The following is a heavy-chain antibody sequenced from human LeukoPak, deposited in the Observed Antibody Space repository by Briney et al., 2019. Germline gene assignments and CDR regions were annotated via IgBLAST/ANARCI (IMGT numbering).Heavy chain of an antibody. Sequence: GGSLRLSCAASGFTFSSYSMNWVRQAPGKGLEWVSYISSSSSTIYYADSVKGRFTISRDNAKNSLYLQMNSLRAEDTAVHYCARDLSRAAAAGTGAPFDYWGQGTLVTVSS. CDR3: ARDLSRAAAAGTGAPFDY. CDR1: GFTFSSYS. D-gene: IGHD6-13*01. V-gene: IGHV3-48*01. J-gene: IGHJ4*02. CDR2: ISSSSSTI.